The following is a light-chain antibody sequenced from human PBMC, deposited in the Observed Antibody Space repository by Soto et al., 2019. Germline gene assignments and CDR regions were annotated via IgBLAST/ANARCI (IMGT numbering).Light chain of an antibody. V-gene: IGKV3-15*01. CDR3: LQYHNLWA. Sequence: IVMTQSPATLSVSPGERATLSCRASQNIYSNVAWYQQRPGQAPRLLIYRASTRAPGIPARFSGSGSGTEFTLTISSLLSEDFTVYSCLQYHNLWAFGQGTKVEIK. CDR1: QNIYSN. CDR2: RAS. J-gene: IGKJ1*01.